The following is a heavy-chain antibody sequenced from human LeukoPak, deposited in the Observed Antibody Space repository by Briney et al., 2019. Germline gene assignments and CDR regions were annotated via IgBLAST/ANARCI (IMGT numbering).Heavy chain of an antibody. J-gene: IGHJ4*02. V-gene: IGHV4-61*02. D-gene: IGHD3-22*01. Sequence: SQTLSLTCTVSGGSISSSKYYWSWIRQPAGMGLEWIGRIYTSGSTNYNPSLKSRVTISVDTSKNQFSLKLSSVTAADTAVYYCARARVPYYYDSSGYFDYWGQGTLVTVSS. CDR3: ARARVPYYYDSSGYFDY. CDR1: GGSISSSKYY. CDR2: IYTSGST.